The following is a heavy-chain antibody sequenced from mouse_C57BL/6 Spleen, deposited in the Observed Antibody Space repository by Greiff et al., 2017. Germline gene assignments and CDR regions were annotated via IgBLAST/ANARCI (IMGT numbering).Heavy chain of an antibody. D-gene: IGHD1-1*01. J-gene: IGHJ1*03. CDR1: GFTFSSYA. CDR3: ARDYVSSERYFDV. CDR2: ISDGGSYT. V-gene: IGHV5-4*03. Sequence: DVKLVESGGGLVKPGGSLKLSCAASGFTFSSYAMSWVPQTPEKRLEWVATISDGGSYTYYPDNVKGRFTISRDNAKNNLYLQMSHLKSEDTAMYYGARDYVSSERYFDVWGTGTTVTVSS.